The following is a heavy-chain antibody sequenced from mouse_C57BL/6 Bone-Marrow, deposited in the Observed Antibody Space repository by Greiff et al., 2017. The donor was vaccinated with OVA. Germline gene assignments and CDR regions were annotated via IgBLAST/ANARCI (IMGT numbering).Heavy chain of an antibody. J-gene: IGHJ4*01. V-gene: IGHV5-4*01. CDR2: ISDGGSYT. CDR1: GFTFSSYA. D-gene: IGHD1-2*01. Sequence: DVKLVESGGGLVKPGGSLKLSCAASGFTFSSYAMSWVRQTPEKRLEWVATISDGGSYTYYPDNVKGRFTISRDNAKNNLYLQMSHLKSEDTAMYYCARDGLRPPYDYAMDYWGQGTSVTVSA. CDR3: ARDGLRPPYDYAMDY.